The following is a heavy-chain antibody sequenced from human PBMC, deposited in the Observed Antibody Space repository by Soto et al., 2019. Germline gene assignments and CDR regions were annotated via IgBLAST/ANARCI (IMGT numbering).Heavy chain of an antibody. D-gene: IGHD2-2*03. Sequence: ASVKVSCKASGYTFTGYYMHWVRQAPGQGLEWMGWINPNSGGTNYAQKFQGWVTMTRDTSISTAYMELSRLRSDDTAVYYCARGTSLGIVPTFDYWGQGTLVTVSS. CDR2: INPNSGGT. CDR3: ARGTSLGIVPTFDY. V-gene: IGHV1-2*04. CDR1: GYTFTGYY. J-gene: IGHJ4*02.